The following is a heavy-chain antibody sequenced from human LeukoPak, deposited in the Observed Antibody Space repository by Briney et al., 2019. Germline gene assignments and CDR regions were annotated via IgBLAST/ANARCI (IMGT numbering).Heavy chain of an antibody. Sequence: GESLKISCKGSGYSFTSYWIGWVRQMPGKGLEWMGIIYPGDSDTRYSSSFQGQVTISADKSISTAYLQWSSLKASDTAMYYCARSGSYDSSGYYYPGGWFDPWGQGTLVTVSS. CDR3: ARSGSYDSSGYYYPGGWFDP. V-gene: IGHV5-51*01. J-gene: IGHJ5*02. CDR1: GYSFTSYW. CDR2: IYPGDSDT. D-gene: IGHD3-22*01.